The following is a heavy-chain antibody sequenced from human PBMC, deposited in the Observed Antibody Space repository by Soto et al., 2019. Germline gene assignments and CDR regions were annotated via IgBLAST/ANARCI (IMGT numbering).Heavy chain of an antibody. J-gene: IGHJ4*02. CDR1: GGSVSSTQW. D-gene: IGHD6-19*01. CDR3: ARHVNLPLAGTGFDS. CDR2: IYHVGIT. Sequence: SETLSLTCAVSGGSVSSTQWWTWVRQAPGKGLEWLGEIYHVGITKYNPSLRGRVTMSVDKSNNHFSLTLRSVTAADTAVYYCARHVNLPLAGTGFDSWGRGTLVTVSS. V-gene: IGHV4-4*02.